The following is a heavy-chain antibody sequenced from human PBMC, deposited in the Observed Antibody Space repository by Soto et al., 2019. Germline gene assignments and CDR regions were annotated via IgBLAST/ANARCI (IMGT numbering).Heavy chain of an antibody. J-gene: IGHJ4*02. CDR1: GYTFNSFA. CDR2: INPGDGYT. CDR3: AVGGGGTRY. Sequence: QVQLVQSGAEVTNPGASVKVSCKTSGYTFNSFAIHWVRQAPGQGLEWMAWINPGDGYTRLLQKFQGRVTITRDTAAPTAFMELNSLTSEDTAVYYCAVGGGGTRYWGQGTLVTVSS. V-gene: IGHV1-3*01. D-gene: IGHD2-15*01.